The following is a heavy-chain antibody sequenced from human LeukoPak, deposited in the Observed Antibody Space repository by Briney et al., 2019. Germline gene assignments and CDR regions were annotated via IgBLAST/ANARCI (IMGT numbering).Heavy chain of an antibody. J-gene: IGHJ6*03. V-gene: IGHV1-2*02. CDR3: XXXRGVGAPYYYMDV. D-gene: IGHD1-26*01. CDR1: GYTFTGYY. Sequence: ASVKVSCKASGYTFTGYYMHWVRQAPGQGLEWMGWINPNSGGTNYAQKFQGRVTMTRDTSISTAYMELSRLRSDDTAVYYCXXXRGVGAPYYYMDVWGKGTTVTVSS. CDR2: INPNSGGT.